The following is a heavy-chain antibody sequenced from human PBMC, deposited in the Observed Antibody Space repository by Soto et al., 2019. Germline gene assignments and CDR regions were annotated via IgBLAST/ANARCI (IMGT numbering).Heavy chain of an antibody. CDR2: ISGSGSDT. CDR3: AHPRGYGVFDAYDR. V-gene: IGHV3-23*01. J-gene: IGHJ1*01. Sequence: GGSLRLSCAASGFTFSTYAMSWVRQAPGKGLEWVSAISGSGSDTYHADSVKGRFTISRDNSISTLSLQRNSLRTEDTAVYYCAHPRGYGVFDAYDRWGQGALVSVSS. D-gene: IGHD3-16*01. CDR1: GFTFSTYA.